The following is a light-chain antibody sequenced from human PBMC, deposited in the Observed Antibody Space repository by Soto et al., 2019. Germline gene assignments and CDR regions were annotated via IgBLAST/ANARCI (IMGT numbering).Light chain of an antibody. V-gene: IGLV1-40*01. CDR3: QSYDSSLSGAI. Sequence: QPVLTQPPSVSGAPGQRITFSCTGSNSNIGAGYEVHWYQQLPGTAPKLLIYDSINRPSGVPDRFSGSKSGTSASLAITGLQAGDEADYYCQSYDSSLSGAIFGGGTKVTVL. CDR1: NSNIGAGYE. CDR2: DSI. J-gene: IGLJ2*01.